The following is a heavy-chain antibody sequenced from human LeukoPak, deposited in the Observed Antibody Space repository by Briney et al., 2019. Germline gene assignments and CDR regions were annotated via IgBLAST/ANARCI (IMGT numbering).Heavy chain of an antibody. V-gene: IGHV3-21*01. J-gene: IGHJ4*02. CDR1: GFTFSSYS. CDR2: ISSSSGSYI. D-gene: IGHD6-6*01. CDR3: ARHRGSSSLFDY. Sequence: GGSLRLSCAASGFTFSSYSMNWVRQAPGKGLEWLAFISSSSGSYIYYADSMKGRFTISRDNSKNTLYLQMNSLRAEDTAVYYCARHRGSSSLFDYWGQGTLVTVSS.